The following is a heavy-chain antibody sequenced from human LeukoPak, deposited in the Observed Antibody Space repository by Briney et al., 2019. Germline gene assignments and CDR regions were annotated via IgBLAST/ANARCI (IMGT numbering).Heavy chain of an antibody. V-gene: IGHV3-23*01. D-gene: IGHD1-14*01. J-gene: IGHJ6*02. CDR1: GFTFSSYA. CDR3: AKVRTYFYHGLDV. Sequence: GGSLRLSCAASGFTFSSYAMSWVRQVPGKGLEWVSVISGSGDNTYYADSVKGRFTISRDNSKNMLYLQMNSLRAEDTAVYYCAKVRTYFYHGLDVWGQGTTVTVSS. CDR2: ISGSGDNT.